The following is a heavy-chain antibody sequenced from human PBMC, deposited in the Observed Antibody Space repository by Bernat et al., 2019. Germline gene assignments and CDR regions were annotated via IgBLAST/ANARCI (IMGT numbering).Heavy chain of an antibody. D-gene: IGHD6-13*01. CDR3: ATDRSIASTSSSWYGWFDP. Sequence: EVQLVESGGGLVQPGGSLRLSCAASGFTFSSYAMSWVRQAPGKGLEWVSAISGSGGSTYYADSVKGRFTISRDNSKNTLYLQMNSLRAEDTAVYYCATDRSIASTSSSWYGWFDPWGQGTLVTVSS. J-gene: IGHJ5*02. CDR1: GFTFSSYA. V-gene: IGHV3-23*04. CDR2: ISGSGGST.